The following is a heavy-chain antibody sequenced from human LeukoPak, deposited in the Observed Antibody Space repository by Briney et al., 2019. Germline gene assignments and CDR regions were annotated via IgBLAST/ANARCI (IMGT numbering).Heavy chain of an antibody. D-gene: IGHD6-13*01. J-gene: IGHJ6*02. Sequence: SETLSLTCTVSGGSIGSYYWSWIRQSPGKGLEWIGYVYYNGITNYNPSLKSRVTISVDTSKIQFSLRLTSVTAADTAVYYCARDWRGGPGTARYYYFGMDVWGQGAKVNGSS. V-gene: IGHV4-59*01. CDR1: GGSIGSYY. CDR3: ARDWRGGPGTARYYYFGMDV. CDR2: VYYNGIT.